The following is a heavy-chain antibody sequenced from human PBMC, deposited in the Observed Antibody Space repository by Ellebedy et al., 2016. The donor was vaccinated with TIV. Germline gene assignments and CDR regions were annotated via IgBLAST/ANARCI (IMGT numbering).Heavy chain of an antibody. CDR3: ARVYSSYAFDI. V-gene: IGHV3-33*01. CDR1: GFTFSSYD. CDR2: IWYDGSNK. Sequence: GESLKISCAASGFTFSSYDMHWVRQVPGKGLEWVAVIWYDGSNKFYAASVKGRFTISRDNPKNTVYLQMNSLRAEDTAVYSCARVYSSYAFDIWGQGTVVTVSS. J-gene: IGHJ3*02. D-gene: IGHD6-19*01.